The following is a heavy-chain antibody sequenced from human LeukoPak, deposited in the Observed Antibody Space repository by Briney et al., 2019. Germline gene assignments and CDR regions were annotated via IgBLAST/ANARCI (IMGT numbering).Heavy chain of an antibody. CDR2: IKQDESEK. J-gene: IGHJ3*02. CDR3: ARGVYDFDI. Sequence: GGSLRLSCAASGFTFNNYWMSWVRQAPGKGLEWVANIKQDESEKYYVDSVKGRFTISRDNAKNSLYLQKNSLRAEDTALFYCARGVYDFDIWGQGTMVTVSS. V-gene: IGHV3-7*01. CDR1: GFTFNNYW.